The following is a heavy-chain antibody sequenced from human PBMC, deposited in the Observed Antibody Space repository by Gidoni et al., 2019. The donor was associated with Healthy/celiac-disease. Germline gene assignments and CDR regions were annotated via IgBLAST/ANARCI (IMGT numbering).Heavy chain of an antibody. CDR1: GGSISSYY. CDR2: IYYSGST. D-gene: IGHD2-2*02. CDR3: AGSATYCSSTSCYTDYYYYMDV. J-gene: IGHJ6*03. V-gene: IGHV4-59*01. Sequence: QVQLQESGPGLVKPSETLSLTCTVSGGSISSYYWSWIRQPPGKGLEWIGYIYYSGSTNYNPSLKSRVTISVDTSKNQFSLKLSSVTAADTAVYYCAGSATYCSSTSCYTDYYYYMDVWGKGTTVTVSS.